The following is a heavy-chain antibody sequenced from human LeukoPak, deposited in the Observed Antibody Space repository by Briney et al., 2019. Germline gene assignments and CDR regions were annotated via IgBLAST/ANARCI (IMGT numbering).Heavy chain of an antibody. CDR1: GFTFSDYY. J-gene: IGHJ4*02. CDR3: ARVGSRGYYFDY. CDR2: ISGSSTYT. Sequence: PGGSLRLTCASSGFTFSDYYMSWIRQAPGKGMEWVSYISGSSTYTNYADSMNRRITISRDHTNNSLYLQMNSLTAEEKAVFYCARVGSRGYYFDYWGQGTLVSVSS. D-gene: IGHD1-26*01. V-gene: IGHV3-11*06.